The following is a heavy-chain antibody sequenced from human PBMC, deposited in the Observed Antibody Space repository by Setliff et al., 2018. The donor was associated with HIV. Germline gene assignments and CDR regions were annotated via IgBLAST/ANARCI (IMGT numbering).Heavy chain of an antibody. J-gene: IGHJ4*02. CDR2: IYYRGTT. CDR1: GGSITSSNYF. CDR3: ARRQYISLTMIGGYFDF. V-gene: IGHV4-39*01. Sequence: SETLSLTCTVSGGSITSSNYFWGWIRQPPGEGLEWIGSIYYRGTTYYNPSLKGRVTISVDTSNNQFSLRLSSVTAADTAVYYCARRQYISLTMIGGYFDFWGQGTLVTVSS. D-gene: IGHD3-22*01.